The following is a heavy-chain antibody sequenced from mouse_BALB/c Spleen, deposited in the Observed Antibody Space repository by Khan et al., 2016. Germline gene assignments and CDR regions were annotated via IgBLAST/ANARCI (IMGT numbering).Heavy chain of an antibody. V-gene: IGHV1S136*01. CDR1: GYTFTSYI. Sequence: VQLQQSGPELVKPGASVKMSCKASGYTFTSYIMHWVKQKPGKGLEWIGYINPYNDGSKYTEKFKGKATLTSDKSSRTAYMELSSLTSEDAAVYYCARKNYYGTSFYLYFDFWGAGTTVTVSS. CDR2: INPYNDGS. CDR3: ARKNYYGTSFYLYFDF. D-gene: IGHD1-1*01. J-gene: IGHJ1*01.